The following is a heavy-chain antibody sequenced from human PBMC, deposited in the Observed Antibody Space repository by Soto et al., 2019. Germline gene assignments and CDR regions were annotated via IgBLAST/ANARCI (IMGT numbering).Heavy chain of an antibody. CDR3: ARDKSPYNWFDP. J-gene: IGHJ5*02. Sequence: SETLSLTCTVSGGSISSGGYYWSWIRQHPGKGLEWIGYIYYSGSTYYNPSLKSRVTISVDTSKNQFSLKLSSVTAADTAVYYCARDKSPYNWFDPWGQGTLVTVSS. CDR1: GGSISSGGYY. CDR2: IYYSGST. V-gene: IGHV4-31*03.